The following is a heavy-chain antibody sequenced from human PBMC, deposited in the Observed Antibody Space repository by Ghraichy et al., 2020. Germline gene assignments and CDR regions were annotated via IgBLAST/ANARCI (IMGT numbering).Heavy chain of an antibody. J-gene: IGHJ3*02. CDR3: ARGKSGYSSGWHPDAFDI. D-gene: IGHD6-19*01. CDR1: GFTFSSYS. Sequence: GGSLRLSCAASGFTFSSYSMNWVRQAPGKGLEWVSYISSSSSTIYYADSVKGRFTISRDNAKNSLYLQMNSLRAEDTAVYYCARGKSGYSSGWHPDAFDIWGQGTMVTVSS. V-gene: IGHV3-48*01. CDR2: ISSSSSTI.